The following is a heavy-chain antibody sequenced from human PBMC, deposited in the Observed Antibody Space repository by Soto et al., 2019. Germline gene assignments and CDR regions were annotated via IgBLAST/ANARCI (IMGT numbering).Heavy chain of an antibody. CDR1: GFTFSIYA. Sequence: EVQLLESGGGLVQPGGSLRLSCAAAGFTFSIYAMSWVRQAPGKGLEWVSAISGSGGSTYYEDSVKGRFTISRDNPKNTLYLQMNSLRADAAAVYYCAKATRGGAATLIRDYWGQGTLVTVSS. CDR2: ISGSGGST. V-gene: IGHV3-23*01. J-gene: IGHJ4*02. D-gene: IGHD6-13*01. CDR3: AKATRGGAATLIRDY.